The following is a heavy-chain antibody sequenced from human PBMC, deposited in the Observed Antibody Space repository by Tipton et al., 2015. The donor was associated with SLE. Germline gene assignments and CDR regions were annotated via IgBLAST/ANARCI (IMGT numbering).Heavy chain of an antibody. V-gene: IGHV5-51*03. Sequence: QLVQSGAEVKKPGESLKISCKGSGYSFTNYWIGWVRQMPGKGLEWMGIIYPGDSDTRYSPSFQGQVTISADKSISTAYLQWGSLKASDTAMYYCARMAITTVTTGWYFDLWGRGTLVTVSS. J-gene: IGHJ2*01. D-gene: IGHD4-17*01. CDR1: GYSFTNYW. CDR3: ARMAITTVTTGWYFDL. CDR2: IYPGDSDT.